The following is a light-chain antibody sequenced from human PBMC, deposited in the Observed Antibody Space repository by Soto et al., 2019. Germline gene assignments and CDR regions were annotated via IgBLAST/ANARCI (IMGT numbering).Light chain of an antibody. J-gene: IGLJ2*01. V-gene: IGLV2-14*01. CDR1: SSDIGAYKY. CDR2: EVS. Sequence: QSALTQPASVSGSPGQSITISCTGTSSDIGAYKYVSWYQQHPGKAPKLILYEVSNRPSGVSNRFSGSKSGNTASLTISGLQAEDEADYYCCSYAGSYTFVVFGGGTKLTVL. CDR3: CSYAGSYTFVV.